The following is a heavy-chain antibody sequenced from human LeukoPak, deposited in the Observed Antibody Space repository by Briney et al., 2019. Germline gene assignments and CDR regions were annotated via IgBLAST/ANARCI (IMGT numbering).Heavy chain of an antibody. Sequence: GGSLRLSRAASGFTFSSYAMSWVRQAPGKGLEWVSAISGSGGSTYYADSVKGRFTISRDNSQNTLYLQMNSLRAEDTAVYYCAKAPYYYDSSGYSYWGQGTLVTVSS. J-gene: IGHJ4*02. CDR1: GFTFSSYA. V-gene: IGHV3-23*01. CDR2: ISGSGGST. CDR3: AKAPYYYDSSGYSY. D-gene: IGHD3-22*01.